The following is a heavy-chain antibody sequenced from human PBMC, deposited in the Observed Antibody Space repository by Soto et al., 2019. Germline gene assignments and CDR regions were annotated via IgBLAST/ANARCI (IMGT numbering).Heavy chain of an antibody. Sequence: QVQLQESGPGLVKPSGTLSLTCAVSGDSISSSKWWSWVRQPPGKGLEWIGEIYHSGSTNYNPSLKXRXXXSXXKSKNQFSLKLSSVTDADTAVDYCARGERQQQRDYWGQGTLVTVSS. V-gene: IGHV4-4*02. D-gene: IGHD6-13*01. CDR1: GDSISSSKW. J-gene: IGHJ4*02. CDR3: ARGERQQQRDY. CDR2: IYHSGST.